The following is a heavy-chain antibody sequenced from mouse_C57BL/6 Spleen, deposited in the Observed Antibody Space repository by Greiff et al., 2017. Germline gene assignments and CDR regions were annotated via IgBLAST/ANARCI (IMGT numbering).Heavy chain of an antibody. CDR2: IYYSGTI. CDR1: GISITTGNYR. V-gene: IGHV3-5*01. Sequence: DVMFVESGPGLVKPSQTVFLTCTVTGISITTGNYRWSWIRQFPGNKLEWIGYIYYSGTITYNPSLTSLTTITRDTPKNQFFLEMNSLTAEDTATYYCARERPLYYFDYWGQGTTLTVSS. J-gene: IGHJ2*01. CDR3: ARERPLYYFDY.